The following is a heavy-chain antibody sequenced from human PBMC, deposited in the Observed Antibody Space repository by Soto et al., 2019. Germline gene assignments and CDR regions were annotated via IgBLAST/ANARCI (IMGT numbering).Heavy chain of an antibody. Sequence: QVQLVESGGGVVQPGRSLRLSCAASGFTFSSYGMHWVRQAPGKGLEWVAVIWYDGSNKYYADSVKGRFTISRDNSKNTLYLQMNSLRAEDTAVYYCARKTGPTVTDLIDYWGQGTLVTVSS. D-gene: IGHD4-17*01. CDR2: IWYDGSNK. J-gene: IGHJ4*02. V-gene: IGHV3-33*01. CDR1: GFTFSSYG. CDR3: ARKTGPTVTDLIDY.